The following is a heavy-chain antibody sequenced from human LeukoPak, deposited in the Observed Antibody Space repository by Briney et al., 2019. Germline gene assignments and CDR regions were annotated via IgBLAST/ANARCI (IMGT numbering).Heavy chain of an antibody. CDR1: GGSFSGYY. Sequence: SETLSLTCAVYGGSFSGYYWSWIRQPPGKGLEWIGEINHSGSTNYNPSLKSRVTISVDTSKNQFSLKLSSVTAADTAVYYCAAYEGRAAAAPFDYWGQGTLVTVSS. V-gene: IGHV4-34*01. CDR2: INHSGST. J-gene: IGHJ4*02. D-gene: IGHD6-13*01. CDR3: AAYEGRAAAAPFDY.